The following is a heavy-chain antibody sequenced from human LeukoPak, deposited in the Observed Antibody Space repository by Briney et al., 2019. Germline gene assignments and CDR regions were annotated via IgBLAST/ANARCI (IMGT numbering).Heavy chain of an antibody. V-gene: IGHV1-2*02. D-gene: IGHD3-10*01. CDR3: AKGDTMVRGRRGEYFDY. Sequence: GASVKVSCKTSGYTFSDYYIHWIRQAPGQGLEWVGWINPNSGDTDYAQKFQGRVTVTRDTSISTAYMELGRLRSDDTAVYYCAKGDTMVRGRRGEYFDYWGQGTLVTVSS. J-gene: IGHJ4*02. CDR1: GYTFSDYY. CDR2: INPNSGDT.